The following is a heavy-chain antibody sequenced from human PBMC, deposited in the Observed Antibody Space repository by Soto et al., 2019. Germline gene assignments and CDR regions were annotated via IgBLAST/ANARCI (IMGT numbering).Heavy chain of an antibody. J-gene: IGHJ6*02. CDR2: ISSSSSYT. CDR3: ARRAGQDYDYGMDV. Sequence: QVQLVESGGGLAKPGGSLRLSCAASGFTFSDYYMSWIRQAPGKGLEWVSYISSSSSYTNYADSVKGRFTISRDNAKNSLYLQMNSLRAEDTAVYYCARRAGQDYDYGMDVWGQGTTVTVSS. D-gene: IGHD6-13*01. V-gene: IGHV3-11*05. CDR1: GFTFSDYY.